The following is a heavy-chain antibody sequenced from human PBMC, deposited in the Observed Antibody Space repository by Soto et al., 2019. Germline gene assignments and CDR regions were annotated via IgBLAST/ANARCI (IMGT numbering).Heavy chain of an antibody. CDR2: ISSSGSTI. CDR3: ASGEMATISHFDY. Sequence: PGGSLRLSCAASGFTFSSYEMNWVRQAPGKGLEWVSYISSSGSTIYYADSVKGRFTISRDNAKNSLYLQMNSLRAEDTAVYYCASGEMATISHFDYWGQGPLVTVSS. D-gene: IGHD5-12*01. CDR1: GFTFSSYE. J-gene: IGHJ4*02. V-gene: IGHV3-48*03.